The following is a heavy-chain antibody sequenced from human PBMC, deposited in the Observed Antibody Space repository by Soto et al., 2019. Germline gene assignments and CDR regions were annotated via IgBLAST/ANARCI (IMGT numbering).Heavy chain of an antibody. J-gene: IGHJ4*02. V-gene: IGHV1-18*01. CDR1: GYTFTSYY. CDR3: ARDTPPADY. CDR2: ISAYHGNT. Sequence: QVQLVQSGAEVKKPGASVKVSCKASGYTFTSYYISWVRQAPGQGLEWMGWISAYHGNTSYAQKLQGRVTMTTDTATRKAYMELRRLRSDDTAVYYCARDTPPADYWGQGTLVTVSS.